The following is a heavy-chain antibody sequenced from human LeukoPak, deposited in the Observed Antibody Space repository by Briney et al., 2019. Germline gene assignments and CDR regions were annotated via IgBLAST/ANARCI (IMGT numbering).Heavy chain of an antibody. V-gene: IGHV3-66*01. D-gene: IGHD3-22*01. CDR3: ARDGSYDSSFDY. CDR2: IYSGGST. CDR1: GFTVSSNY. Sequence: GGSLRLSYAASGFTVSSNYMSWVRQAPGKGLEWVSVIYSGGSTYYADSVKGRFTISRDNSKNTLYLQMNSLRAEDTAVYYCARDGSYDSSFDYWGQGTLVTVSS. J-gene: IGHJ4*02.